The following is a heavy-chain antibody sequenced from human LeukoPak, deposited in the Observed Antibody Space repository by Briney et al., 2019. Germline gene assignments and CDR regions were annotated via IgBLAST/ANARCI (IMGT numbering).Heavy chain of an antibody. V-gene: IGHV3-9*01. Sequence: GGSLRLSCAASGFTFDDYAMHWVRQAPGKGLEWVSGISWNSGSIGYADSAKGRFTISRDNAKNSLYLQMNSLRAEDTALYYCAKDRDYYGSGSYDYWGQGTLVTVSS. CDR1: GFTFDDYA. J-gene: IGHJ4*02. CDR3: AKDRDYYGSGSYDY. D-gene: IGHD3-10*01. CDR2: ISWNSGSI.